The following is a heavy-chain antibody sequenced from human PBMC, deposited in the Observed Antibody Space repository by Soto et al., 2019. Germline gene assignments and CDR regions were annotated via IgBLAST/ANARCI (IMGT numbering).Heavy chain of an antibody. D-gene: IGHD3-16*02. J-gene: IGHJ6*02. CDR1: GGTFSSSG. CDR2: IVPSLDTT. CDR3: ARWPQPRYTADPYAVDV. Sequence: QVHLVQSGTEVKKPGSSVKVSCKASGGTFSSSGFSWVRQAPGQGLEWMGMIVPSLDTTNYAQKFQARVTITADEGTSTAEMELRSRRAEGTAVYYCARWPQPRYTADPYAVDVWGQGTRVIVSS. V-gene: IGHV1-69*11.